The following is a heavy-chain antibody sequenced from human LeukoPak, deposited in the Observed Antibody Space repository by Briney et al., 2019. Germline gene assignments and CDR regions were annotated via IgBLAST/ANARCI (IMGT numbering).Heavy chain of an antibody. CDR2: ISAYNGNT. D-gene: IGHD3-3*01. CDR3: ARGRFLEWLLAGGYYYMDV. J-gene: IGHJ6*03. Sequence: GASVKVSCKASGYTFTSYGISWVRQAPGQGLEWMGWISAYNGNTNYAQKLQGRVTMTTDTSTSTAYMELRSLRSDDTAVYYCARGRFLEWLLAGGYYYMDVWGKGTTVTVSS. CDR1: GYTFTSYG. V-gene: IGHV1-18*01.